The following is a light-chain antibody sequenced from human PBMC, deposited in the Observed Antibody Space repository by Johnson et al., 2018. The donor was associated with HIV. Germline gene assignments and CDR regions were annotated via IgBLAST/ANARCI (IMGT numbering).Light chain of an antibody. CDR2: ENN. Sequence: QPVLTQPPSVSAAPGQKVTISCSGSSSNIGNNYVSWYQQLPGTAPKLLIYENNKRPSGIPDRFSGSKSGTSATLGITGLQTGDEADYYGVTWDSSLSAGVFGAGTNVNVL. CDR1: SSNIGNNY. V-gene: IGLV1-51*02. J-gene: IGLJ1*01. CDR3: VTWDSSLSAGV.